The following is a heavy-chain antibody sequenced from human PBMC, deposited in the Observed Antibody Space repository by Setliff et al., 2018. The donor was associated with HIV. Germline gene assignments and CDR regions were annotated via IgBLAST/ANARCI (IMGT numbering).Heavy chain of an antibody. D-gene: IGHD3-22*01. V-gene: IGHV5-51*01. CDR1: GYRFSTYW. CDR2: IYPDESDS. CDR3: ARVDMGYYYDSSGYSHFDH. Sequence: GESLKISCQGSGYRFSTYWIGWVRQMPGKGLEWMGVIYPDESDSRYSPSFRGQVTISADKSINTACLQWSSLKASDTAMYYCARVDMGYYYDSSGYSHFDHWGQGTLVTVSS. J-gene: IGHJ4*02.